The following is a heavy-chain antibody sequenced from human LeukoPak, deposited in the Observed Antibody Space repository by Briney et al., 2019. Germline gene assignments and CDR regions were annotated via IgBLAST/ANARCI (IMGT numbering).Heavy chain of an antibody. CDR3: AKHLRRRFFSKTLGFDP. CDR2: INHSGST. Sequence: MSSETLSLTCAVYGGSFSGYYWSWIRQPPGKGLEWIGEINHSGSTNYNPSLKSRVTISLDTSKNQFSLKLRSVTAADTAVYYCAKHLRRRFFSKTLGFDPWGQGTLVTVSS. D-gene: IGHD3-3*01. J-gene: IGHJ5*02. CDR1: GGSFSGYY. V-gene: IGHV4-34*01.